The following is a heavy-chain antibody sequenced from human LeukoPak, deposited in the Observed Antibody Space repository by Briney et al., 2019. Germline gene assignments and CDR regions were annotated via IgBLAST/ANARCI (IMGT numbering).Heavy chain of an antibody. J-gene: IGHJ1*01. CDR2: IQYDGSKK. CDR1: GFTFSSNG. CDR3: AKDDIVGATLQYFQH. V-gene: IGHV3-30*02. D-gene: IGHD1-26*01. Sequence: GGSLRLSCVASGFTFSSNGMHWVRQAPGKGLEWVTFIQYDGSKKYYADSVKGRFTISRDNSKNTLYLQMNSLRAKDTAVYYCAKDDIVGATLQYFQHGGQGTLVTVSS.